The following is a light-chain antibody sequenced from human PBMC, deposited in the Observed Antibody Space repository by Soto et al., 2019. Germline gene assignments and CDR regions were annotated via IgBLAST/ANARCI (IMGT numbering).Light chain of an antibody. Sequence: EIVMTQSQATLSVSPGERATLSCRASQSVNNNLAWYQQKPGQAPRLLTYGASTRATGIPARFSGSGSGTEFTLTISSLQSEDFAVYYCQQYNNWLWTFGQGTKVEIK. CDR1: QSVNNN. J-gene: IGKJ1*01. CDR3: QQYNNWLWT. V-gene: IGKV3-15*01. CDR2: GAS.